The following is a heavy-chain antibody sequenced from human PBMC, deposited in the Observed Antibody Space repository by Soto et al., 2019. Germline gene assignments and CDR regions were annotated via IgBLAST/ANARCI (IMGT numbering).Heavy chain of an antibody. CDR2: ISSNGVGT. CDR1: GFTFSNYA. Sequence: ESGGGLVQPGGSLRLSCAASGFTFSNYAMDWVRQAPGKVLEYVSGISSNGVGTYYANSVKDRFTISRDNSKNTLYLQMGSLRAEDMAVYYCARREQSDYYYMDVWGKETSVTVSS. D-gene: IGHD6-19*01. V-gene: IGHV3-64*01. J-gene: IGHJ6*03. CDR3: ARREQSDYYYMDV.